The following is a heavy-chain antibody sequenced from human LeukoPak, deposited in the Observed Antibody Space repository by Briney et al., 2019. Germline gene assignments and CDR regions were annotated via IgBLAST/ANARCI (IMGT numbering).Heavy chain of an antibody. Sequence: SETLSLTCTVSGGSIISGSYYWSWIRQPDGKGLEWIVRIYTSGSTNYNPSFKSRVTISVDTSKNQFSLKLSSVTAADTAVYYCARVGYNYYGMDVWGQGTTVTVSS. CDR3: ARVGYNYYGMDV. V-gene: IGHV4-61*02. CDR1: GGSIISGSYY. CDR2: IYTSGST. J-gene: IGHJ6*02.